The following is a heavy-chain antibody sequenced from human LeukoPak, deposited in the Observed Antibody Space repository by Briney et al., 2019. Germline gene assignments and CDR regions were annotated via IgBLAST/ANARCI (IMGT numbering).Heavy chain of an antibody. J-gene: IGHJ4*02. CDR1: GFTFSTYW. D-gene: IGHD2-2*01. CDR3: ARVKYCSSASCYSYFDY. Sequence: GGSLRLSCAASGFTFSTYWMHWVRQAPGKGLVWVSRISSDGSTTTYADSVKGRFTISRDNAKNTLYLQLNSLRAEDTAVYYCARVKYCSSASCYSYFDYWGQGTLVTVSS. CDR2: ISSDGSTT. V-gene: IGHV3-74*01.